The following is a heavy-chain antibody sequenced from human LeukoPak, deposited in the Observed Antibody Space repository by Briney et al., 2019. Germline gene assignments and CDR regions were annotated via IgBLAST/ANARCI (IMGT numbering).Heavy chain of an antibody. J-gene: IGHJ4*02. CDR3: ARRGDLYESLYYFDY. CDR1: GGTFSSYA. V-gene: IGHV1-69*06. Sequence: GASVKVSCKASGGTFSSYAISWVRQAPGQGLEWMGGIIPIFGTANYAQKFQGRVTITADKSTSTAYMELSSLRSGDTAVYYCARRGDLYESLYYFDYWGQGTLVTVSS. D-gene: IGHD2-21*01. CDR2: IIPIFGTA.